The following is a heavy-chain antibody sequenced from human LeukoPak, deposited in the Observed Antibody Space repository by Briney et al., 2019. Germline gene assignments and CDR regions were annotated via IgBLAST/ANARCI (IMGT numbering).Heavy chain of an antibody. V-gene: IGHV4-59*01. CDR2: IYYSGST. J-gene: IGHJ4*02. CDR3: ARDRWLNAGYFDY. D-gene: IGHD3-22*01. Sequence: KPSETLSLTCTVSGGSISSYYWSWIRQPPGKGLEGIGYIYYSGSTNYNPSLKSRVTISVDTSKNQFSLKLSSVTAADTAVYYCARDRWLNAGYFDYWGQGTLVTVSS. CDR1: GGSISSYY.